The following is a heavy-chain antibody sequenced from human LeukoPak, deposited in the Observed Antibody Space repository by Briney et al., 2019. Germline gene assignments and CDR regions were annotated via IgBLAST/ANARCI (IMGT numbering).Heavy chain of an antibody. CDR3: ARVKSQVVVAATNSYYFDY. V-gene: IGHV1-69*13. CDR2: IIPIFGTA. Sequence: ASVKVSCKASGGTFSSYAISWVRQAPGQGLEWMGGIIPIFGTANYAQKFQGRVTITADESTSTAYMELSSLRSEDTAVYYCARVKSQVVVAATNSYYFDYWGQGTLVTVSS. D-gene: IGHD2-15*01. J-gene: IGHJ4*02. CDR1: GGTFSSYA.